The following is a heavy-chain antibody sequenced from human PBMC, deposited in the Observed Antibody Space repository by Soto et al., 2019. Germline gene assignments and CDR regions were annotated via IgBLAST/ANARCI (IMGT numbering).Heavy chain of an antibody. CDR3: ARQATGYSSSWYDY. D-gene: IGHD6-13*01. Sequence: SETLSLTCTVSGGSISSYYWSWIRQPPGKGLEWIGYIYYSGSTNYNPSLKSRVTISVDTSKNHFSLKLSSVTAADTAVYYCARQATGYSSSWYDYWGQGTLVTVSS. CDR2: IYYSGST. CDR1: GGSISSYY. V-gene: IGHV4-59*08. J-gene: IGHJ4*02.